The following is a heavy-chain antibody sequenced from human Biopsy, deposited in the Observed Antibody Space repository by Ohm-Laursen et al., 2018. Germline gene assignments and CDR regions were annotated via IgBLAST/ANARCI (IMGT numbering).Heavy chain of an antibody. CDR3: ARAVRYRLLSDP. V-gene: IGHV1-8*01. CDR2: MNPISGNT. J-gene: IGHJ5*02. CDR1: GYTFNTYD. Sequence: EASVKVSCKASGYTFNTYDITWVRQATGQGPEWMGWMNPISGNTGYAHKFRGRVTMTSDSSISTAYLEVSSLTFEDTAVYYCARAVRYRLLSDPWGQGTLVTVSS. D-gene: IGHD2/OR15-2a*01.